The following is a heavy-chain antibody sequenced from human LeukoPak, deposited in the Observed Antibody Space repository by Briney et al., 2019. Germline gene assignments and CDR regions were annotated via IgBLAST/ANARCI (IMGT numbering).Heavy chain of an antibody. CDR1: GGSFSGYY. Sequence: SETLSLTRAVYGGSFSGYYWSWIRQPPGKGLEWIGEINHSGSTNYNPSLKSRVTISVDTSKNQFSLKLSSVTAADTAVYYCARGSSWLSIVATAYFDYWGQGTLVTVSS. V-gene: IGHV4-34*01. D-gene: IGHD5-12*01. CDR2: INHSGST. J-gene: IGHJ4*02. CDR3: ARGSSWLSIVATAYFDY.